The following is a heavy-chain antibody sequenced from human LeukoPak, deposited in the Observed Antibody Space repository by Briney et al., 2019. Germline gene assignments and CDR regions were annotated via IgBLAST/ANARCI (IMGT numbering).Heavy chain of an antibody. D-gene: IGHD2-2*01. Sequence: SETLSLTCFVSGGSLSSRTYYWGWIRQPPGKGLEWIASVFFDGSAFHNPSLKSRVAISIDTSRRQFSLNLKSVTAADTAVYYCARRTPFTRDFCSSTTCRRVSAFDFWGQGRMVTVSS. V-gene: IGHV4-39*01. CDR1: GGSLSSRTYY. CDR3: ARRTPFTRDFCSSTTCRRVSAFDF. J-gene: IGHJ3*01. CDR2: VFFDGSA.